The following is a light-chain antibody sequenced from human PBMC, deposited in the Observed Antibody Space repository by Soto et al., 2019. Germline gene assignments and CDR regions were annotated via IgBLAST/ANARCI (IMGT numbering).Light chain of an antibody. CDR2: YNN. V-gene: IGLV1-47*02. J-gene: IGLJ1*01. CDR3: ATWADRMSRYV. CDR1: SSNIGSNY. Sequence: QSVLTQPPSASGTPGQRVTISCSGSSSNIGSNYVYWYQQLPGTAPKLLIYYNNQRPSGVPDRFSGSKSGTSAPLAISGLRYEDEAXYXCATWADRMSRYVLGTGTKVTV.